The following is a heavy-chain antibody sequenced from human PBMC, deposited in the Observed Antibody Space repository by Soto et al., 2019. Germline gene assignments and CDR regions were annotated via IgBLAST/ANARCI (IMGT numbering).Heavy chain of an antibody. CDR3: ARRYGSAIDY. Sequence: QVQLQESGPGLVKPSETLSLTCTVSGGTISSWYWSWIRQPPGKGLEWIGYIYYSGSTNCNPSLKSRVTTSVDTSKNQFSLKLSSVTAADTAVYYCARRYGSAIDYWGQGTLVTVSS. J-gene: IGHJ4*02. V-gene: IGHV4-59*08. CDR2: IYYSGST. CDR1: GGTISSWY. D-gene: IGHD1-26*01.